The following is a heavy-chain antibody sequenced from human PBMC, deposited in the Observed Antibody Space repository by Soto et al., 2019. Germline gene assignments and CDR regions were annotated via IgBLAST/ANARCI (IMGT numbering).Heavy chain of an antibody. V-gene: IGHV3-30-3*01. J-gene: IGHJ4*02. CDR1: GFTFSSYA. D-gene: IGHD6-19*01. CDR3: ARGEVAATFDY. Sequence: QVQLVESGGGVVQPGRSLRLSCAASGFTFSSYAMHWVRQAPGKGLEWVAVISYDGSNKYYADSVKGRFTISRDNSKNTLYLQMNSLSAEDTAVYYCARGEVAATFDYWGQGTLVTVSS. CDR2: ISYDGSNK.